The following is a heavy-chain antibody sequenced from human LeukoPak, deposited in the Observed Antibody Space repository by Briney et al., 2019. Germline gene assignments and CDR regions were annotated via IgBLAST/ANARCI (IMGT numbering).Heavy chain of an antibody. CDR3: ARGPLTEVAGTTWDS. D-gene: IGHD6-19*01. J-gene: IGHJ4*02. V-gene: IGHV3-23*01. CDR1: GFTFSNYA. CDR2: VSGSGGNT. Sequence: GGSLRLSCAASGFTFSNYAMSWVRQSPRKGLEWVSAVSGSGGNTYYADSVRGRFTVSRDNSQITLYLQMNSLGAEDTAVYFCARGPLTEVAGTTWDSWGRGTLVSVSS.